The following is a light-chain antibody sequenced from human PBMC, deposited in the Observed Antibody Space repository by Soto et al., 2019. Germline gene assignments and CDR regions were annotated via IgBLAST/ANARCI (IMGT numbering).Light chain of an antibody. V-gene: IGKV1-27*01. CDR3: QKYNSAPL. J-gene: IGKJ4*01. CDR1: HDIINY. CDR2: ASS. Sequence: DIQMTQSPSSLSASVGDRVTITCRASHDIINYLAWYQQKPGKVPQLLMYASSTLQSGVPSRFSGSGSGTDFTLTISSLQPEDVATYYCQKYNSAPLFGGGTKVEIK.